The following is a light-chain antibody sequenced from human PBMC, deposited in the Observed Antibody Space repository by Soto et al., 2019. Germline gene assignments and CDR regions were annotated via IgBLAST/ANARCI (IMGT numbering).Light chain of an antibody. CDR2: GAS. V-gene: IGKV1-9*01. J-gene: IGKJ5*01. CDR3: QQVNSYPTIT. CDR1: QGISSY. Sequence: DIQLTKSPSFLSASVGDRVTITCRASQGISSYLAWYQQKPGKAPELLISGASTLQRGAPSRFSGSGSGTEFTLTIFSLQPEDFATYYCQQVNSYPTITFGQGTRLEIK.